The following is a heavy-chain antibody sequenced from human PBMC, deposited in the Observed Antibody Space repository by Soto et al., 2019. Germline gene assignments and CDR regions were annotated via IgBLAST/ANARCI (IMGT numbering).Heavy chain of an antibody. D-gene: IGHD3-22*01. Sequence: GGSLRLSCAASGFTFSSYAMTWVRQAPGKGLQWVSSISGSAPNTYYADSVKGRFTISRDNSKNTLYLQMNSLRAEDTAVYYCAKADYYDGSDYYFDYWGQGTLVTVSS. J-gene: IGHJ4*02. V-gene: IGHV3-23*01. CDR2: ISGSAPNT. CDR1: GFTFSSYA. CDR3: AKADYYDGSDYYFDY.